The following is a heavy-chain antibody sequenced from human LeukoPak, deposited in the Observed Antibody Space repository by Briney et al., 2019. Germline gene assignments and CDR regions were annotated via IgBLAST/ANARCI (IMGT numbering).Heavy chain of an antibody. CDR2: IKHDGSEK. CDR1: GFIFTNYF. D-gene: IGHD3-3*01. J-gene: IGHJ4*02. Sequence: GGSLRLSCAASGFIFTNYFMSWVRQAPGKGLEWVASIKHDGSEKYYVDSVRGRFTISRDNTMNSLYLQMSSLRAEDTAVYYCATDRGWRTSGYYLYYFEYWGLGTLVTYSS. CDR3: ATDRGWRTSGYYLYYFEY. V-gene: IGHV3-7*01.